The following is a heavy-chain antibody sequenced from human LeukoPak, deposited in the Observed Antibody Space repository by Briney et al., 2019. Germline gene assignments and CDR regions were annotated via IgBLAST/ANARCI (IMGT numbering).Heavy chain of an antibody. J-gene: IGHJ5*02. D-gene: IGHD6-19*01. Sequence: GGSLRLSCAASGFTLSSYSMTWVRQAPGKGLEWVSSISSSSSYIYYADSVKGRFTISRDNAKNSLYLQMNSLRAEDTAVYYCARDTREPGYSSGWYWFDPWGQGTLVTVSS. CDR2: ISSSSSYI. CDR3: ARDTREPGYSSGWYWFDP. V-gene: IGHV3-21*01. CDR1: GFTLSSYS.